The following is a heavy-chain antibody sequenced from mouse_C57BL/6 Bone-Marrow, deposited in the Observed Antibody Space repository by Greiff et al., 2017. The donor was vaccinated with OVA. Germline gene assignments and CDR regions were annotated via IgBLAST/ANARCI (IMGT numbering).Heavy chain of an antibody. Sequence: QVQLQQPGAELVKPGASVKMSCKASGYTFTSYWITWEKQRPGQGLEWIGDIYPGSGSTNYNEKFKSKATLTVDTSSSTAYMQLSSLTSEDSAVYYCAREEADDGYHWYFDVWGTGTTVTVSS. CDR2: IYPGSGST. CDR3: AREEADDGYHWYFDV. CDR1: GYTFTSYW. V-gene: IGHV1-55*01. J-gene: IGHJ1*03. D-gene: IGHD2-3*01.